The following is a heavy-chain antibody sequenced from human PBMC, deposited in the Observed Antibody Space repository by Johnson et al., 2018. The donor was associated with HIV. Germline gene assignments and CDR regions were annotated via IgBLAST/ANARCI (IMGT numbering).Heavy chain of an antibody. CDR2: ISHDGSNK. D-gene: IGHD6-13*01. CDR3: ARGHSNSWLGYDAFDL. Sequence: QVQLVESGGGLVQPGRSLRLSCAASGFTFSSYAMHWVRQAPGKWLEWVAVISHDGSNKYYEDSVRGRFTISRDNPKNTLCLQMNSLRAEDPAVYYCARGHSNSWLGYDAFDLWGQGTMVTVSS. CDR1: GFTFSSYA. V-gene: IGHV3-30*04. J-gene: IGHJ3*01.